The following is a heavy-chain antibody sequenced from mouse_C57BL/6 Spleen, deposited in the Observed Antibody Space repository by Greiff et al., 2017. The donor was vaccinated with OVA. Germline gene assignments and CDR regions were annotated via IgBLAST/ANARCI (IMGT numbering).Heavy chain of an antibody. CDR1: GFNIKDYY. CDR3: TVDYYGRSSPFDY. J-gene: IGHJ2*01. D-gene: IGHD1-1*01. Sequence: EVQLQQSGAELVRPGASVKLSCTASGFNIKDYYMHWVKQRPEQGLEWIGRIDPEDGDTEYAPKFQGKATMTADTSSNTAYLQLSSLTSEDTAVYYCTVDYYGRSSPFDYWGQGTTLTVSS. V-gene: IGHV14-1*01. CDR2: IDPEDGDT.